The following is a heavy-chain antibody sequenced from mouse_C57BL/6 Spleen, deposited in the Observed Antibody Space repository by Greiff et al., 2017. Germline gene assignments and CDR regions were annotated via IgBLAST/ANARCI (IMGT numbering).Heavy chain of an antibody. J-gene: IGHJ2*01. CDR3: ARGDDSSLEDY. Sequence: QVQLQQSGAELVKPGASVKISCKASGYAFSSYWMNWVKQRPGKGLEWIGQIYPGDGDTNYNGKFKGKATLTADKSSSTAYMQLSSLTSEDSAVYFCARGDDSSLEDYWGQGTTLTVSS. CDR2: IYPGDGDT. D-gene: IGHD1-1*01. V-gene: IGHV1-80*01. CDR1: GYAFSSYW.